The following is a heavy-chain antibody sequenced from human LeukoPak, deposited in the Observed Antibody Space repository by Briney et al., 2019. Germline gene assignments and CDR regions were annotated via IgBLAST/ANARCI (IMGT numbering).Heavy chain of an antibody. Sequence: GESLKISCKGSGYSFTSYWIGWVRQMPGKGLEWMGIIYPGDSDTRYSPSFQGQVTILADKSISTAYLQWSSLKASDTAMYYCARRAYYDSSGYQIEYYFDYWGQGTLVTVSS. V-gene: IGHV5-51*01. J-gene: IGHJ4*02. D-gene: IGHD3-22*01. CDR3: ARRAYYDSSGYQIEYYFDY. CDR2: IYPGDSDT. CDR1: GYSFTSYW.